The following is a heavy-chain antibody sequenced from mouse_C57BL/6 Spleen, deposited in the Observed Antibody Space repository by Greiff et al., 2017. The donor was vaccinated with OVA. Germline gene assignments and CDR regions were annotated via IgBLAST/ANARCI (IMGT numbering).Heavy chain of an antibody. CDR2: ISSGSSTI. Sequence: EVKVVESGGGLVKPGGSLKLSCAASGFTFSDYGMHWVRQAPEKGLEWVAYISSGSSTIYYADTVKGRFTISRDNAKNTLFLQMTSLRSEDTAMYYCARGMVFWYFDVWGTGTTVTVSS. D-gene: IGHD2-10*02. CDR1: GFTFSDYG. V-gene: IGHV5-17*01. J-gene: IGHJ1*03. CDR3: ARGMVFWYFDV.